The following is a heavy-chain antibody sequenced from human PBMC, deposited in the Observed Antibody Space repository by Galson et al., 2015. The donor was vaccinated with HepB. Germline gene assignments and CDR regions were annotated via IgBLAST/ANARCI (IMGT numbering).Heavy chain of an antibody. Sequence: SLRLSCAASGFTFSNVWMSWVRQAPGKGLEWVATIKQDGSEKYYVDSVKGRFTISRDNAKNSLYLQMNSLRGEDTAVYYCANSRGETWGQGTLVTVSS. CDR3: ANSRGET. J-gene: IGHJ4*02. D-gene: IGHD3-10*01. V-gene: IGHV3-7*01. CDR2: IKQDGSEK. CDR1: GFTFSNVW.